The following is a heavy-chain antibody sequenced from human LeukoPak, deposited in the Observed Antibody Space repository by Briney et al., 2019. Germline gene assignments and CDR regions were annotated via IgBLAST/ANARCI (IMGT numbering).Heavy chain of an antibody. J-gene: IGHJ4*02. V-gene: IGHV1-2*06. D-gene: IGHD2-15*01. CDR1: GYTFTGYY. Sequence: ASVKVSCKASGYTFTGYYMHWVRQAPGQGLEWMGRINPNSGGTNYAQKFQGRVTMTRDTSISTDYMELSRLRSDGTAVYYCARGRSYSLSCLDWGQGTLVTVSS. CDR3: ARGRSYSLSCLD. CDR2: INPNSGGT.